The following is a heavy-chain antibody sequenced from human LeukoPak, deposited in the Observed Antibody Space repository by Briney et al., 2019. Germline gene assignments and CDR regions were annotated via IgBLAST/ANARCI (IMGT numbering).Heavy chain of an antibody. Sequence: GGSLRLSCAASGFTFSSYAMSWVRQAPGKGLEWVSAISGSGGSTYYADSVKGRFTISRDNSKNTLYLQMNSLRAEDTAVYYCAVGQTDYYDSSGYYFHWGRGTLVTVSS. D-gene: IGHD3-22*01. CDR2: ISGSGGST. V-gene: IGHV3-23*01. J-gene: IGHJ4*02. CDR1: GFTFSSYA. CDR3: AVGQTDYYDSSGYYFH.